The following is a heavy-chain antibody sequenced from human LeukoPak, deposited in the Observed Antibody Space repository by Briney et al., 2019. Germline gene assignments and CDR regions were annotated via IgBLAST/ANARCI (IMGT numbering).Heavy chain of an antibody. CDR3: ARAAGPGGTTFLGWFDP. V-gene: IGHV4-39*07. D-gene: IGHD1-7*01. Sequence: SETLSLTCTVSSGSVSNSHYYWAWVRQPPGKGLEWLGSIFYSGNTHYNPSLKSPVTISIDTSKNQFSLKLSSVTAADTAVYYCARAAGPGGTTFLGWFDPWGQGTLVTVSS. CDR1: SGSVSNSHYY. J-gene: IGHJ5*02. CDR2: IFYSGNT.